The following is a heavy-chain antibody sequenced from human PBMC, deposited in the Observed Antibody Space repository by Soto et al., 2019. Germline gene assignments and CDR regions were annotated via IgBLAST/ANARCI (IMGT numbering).Heavy chain of an antibody. CDR3: TTYHGDYNFDH. J-gene: IGHJ5*02. Sequence: QVQLVQSGAEVKKPGASVKVSCKVSGYTLNEVAMHWVRQAPGKGLEWLGGFDPDEAETIYAQHFQGRVTMTEDTTTDTVYLELTSLRSEDTALYFFTTYHGDYNFDHWGQGTQVTVSS. CDR1: GYTLNEVA. D-gene: IGHD4-17*01. CDR2: FDPDEAET. V-gene: IGHV1-24*01.